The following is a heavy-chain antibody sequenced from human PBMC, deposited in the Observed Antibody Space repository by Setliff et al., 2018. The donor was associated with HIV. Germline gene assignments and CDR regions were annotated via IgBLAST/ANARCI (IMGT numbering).Heavy chain of an antibody. CDR2: ISYSGSKK. D-gene: IGHD3-16*01. CDR1: GFIFSNYA. CDR3: ARSGGIGNYNWDV. J-gene: IGHJ6*03. Sequence: PGGSLRLSCAGSGFIFSNYAMNWVRQAPGKGLEWVAVISYSGSKKLYADSVKGRFTISRDNAKNTLYLQMNSLGAEDTAVYYCARSGGIGNYNWDVWGKGTTVTVSS. V-gene: IGHV3-30*04.